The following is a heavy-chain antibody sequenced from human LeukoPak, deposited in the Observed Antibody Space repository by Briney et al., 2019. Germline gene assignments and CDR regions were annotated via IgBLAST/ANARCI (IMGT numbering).Heavy chain of an antibody. V-gene: IGHV3-21*01. CDR3: ARRVAVAGRDFDY. D-gene: IGHD6-19*01. CDR2: ISSSSSYI. J-gene: IGHJ4*02. CDR1: GFTFSSYS. Sequence: GGSLRLSCAASGFTFSSYSMNWVRQAPGKGLEWVSSISSSSSYIYYADSVKGRFTISRDNAKNSLYLQMNSLRAEDTAAYYCARRVAVAGRDFDYWGQGTLVTVSS.